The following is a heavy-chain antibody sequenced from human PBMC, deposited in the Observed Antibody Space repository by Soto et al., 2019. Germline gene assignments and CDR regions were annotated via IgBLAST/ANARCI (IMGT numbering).Heavy chain of an antibody. V-gene: IGHV1-3*01. CDR3: ARVSFETSGFADY. J-gene: IGHJ4*02. CDR1: GYTFTSYN. Sequence: SLKDSCKTSGYTFTSYNIHWVRQSPVQSLEWMGWINAANGATKYSEKFQGRVTITRDTSARTAYMDLSSLSSKDTAVYFCARVSFETSGFADYWGQGTLVTVSS. CDR2: INAANGAT. D-gene: IGHD5-12*01.